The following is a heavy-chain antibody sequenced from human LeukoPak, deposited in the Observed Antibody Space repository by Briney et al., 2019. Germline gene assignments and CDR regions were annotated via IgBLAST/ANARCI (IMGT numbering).Heavy chain of an antibody. V-gene: IGHV4-59*01. CDR2: IYYSGST. J-gene: IGHJ6*03. CDR1: GGSISSYY. Sequence: SETLSLTCTVSGGSISSYYWSWIRQPPGKGLEWIGYIYYSGSTNYNPSLKSRVTISVDTSKNQFSLKLSSVTAADTAVYYCARSPWDCSSTSCSEGYYYYYMDVWGKGTTVTVSS. D-gene: IGHD2-2*01. CDR3: ARSPWDCSSTSCSEGYYYYYMDV.